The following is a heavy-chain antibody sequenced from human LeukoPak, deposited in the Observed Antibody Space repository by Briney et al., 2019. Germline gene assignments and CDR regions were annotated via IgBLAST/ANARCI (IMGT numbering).Heavy chain of an antibody. V-gene: IGHV3-15*01. Sequence: GGSLRLSCAASGFTFSSYWMSWVRQAPGKGLEWVGRIQSKTDGGTTEYAAPVKGRFTISRDDSTNTLYLQMNSLKTEDTGVYYCAAGGRVWGQGTTVTVSS. D-gene: IGHD3-10*01. CDR2: IQSKTDGGTT. CDR3: AAGGRV. CDR1: GFTFSSYW. J-gene: IGHJ6*02.